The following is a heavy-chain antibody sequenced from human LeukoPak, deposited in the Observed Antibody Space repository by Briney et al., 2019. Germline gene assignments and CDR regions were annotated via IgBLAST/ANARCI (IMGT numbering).Heavy chain of an antibody. CDR2: ISYDGSNK. V-gene: IGHV3-30-3*01. J-gene: IGHJ4*02. CDR1: GFTFSSYA. D-gene: IGHD2-2*01. Sequence: GSLRLTCAASGFTFSSYAMHWVRQAPGKGLEWVAVISYDGSNKYYADSVKGRFTISRDNSKNTLYLQMNSLRAEDTAVYYCAKDPGPIVVVPAASDYWGQGTLVTVSS. CDR3: AKDPGPIVVVPAASDY.